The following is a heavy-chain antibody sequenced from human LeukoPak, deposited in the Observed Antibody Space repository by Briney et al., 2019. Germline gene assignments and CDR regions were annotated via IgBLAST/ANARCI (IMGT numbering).Heavy chain of an antibody. CDR2: IKPDASEK. CDR1: GFGFNTYW. D-gene: IGHD2-15*01. CDR3: ARLCGSCLTKNPYYFDY. Sequence: PGGSLRLSCAASGFGFNTYWMSWVRQALGKGLEWVANIKPDASEKYYEDSVKGRFTISRDNAKNSLYLQMNSLRAEDTAVYYCARLCGSCLTKNPYYFDYWGQGTLVTVSS. V-gene: IGHV3-7*01. J-gene: IGHJ4*02.